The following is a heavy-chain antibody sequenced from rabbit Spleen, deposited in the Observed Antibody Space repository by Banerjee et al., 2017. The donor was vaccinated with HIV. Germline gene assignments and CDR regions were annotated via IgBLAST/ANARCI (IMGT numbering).Heavy chain of an antibody. D-gene: IGHD1-1*01. CDR1: GFSFNSGYD. CDR2: IELKSSSFT. Sequence: QSLEESGGGLAKPGASLTLTCKASGFSFNSGYDMCWVRQAPGKGLEWIGYIELKSSSFTYFATRAQVRYTVSKPASTTVTLQMTSLTPADAATYFCARDPAYASGSGSAITYLWDPPTLVSVS. J-gene: IGHJ4*01. CDR3: ARDPAYASGSGSAITYL. V-gene: IGHV1S40*01.